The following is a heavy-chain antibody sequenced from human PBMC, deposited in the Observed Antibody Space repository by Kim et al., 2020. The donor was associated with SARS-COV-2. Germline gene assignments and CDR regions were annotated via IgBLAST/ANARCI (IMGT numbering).Heavy chain of an antibody. CDR3: ARISGSQTAY. D-gene: IGHD1-26*01. CDR1: GFTFSSYS. V-gene: IGHV3-48*02. J-gene: IGHJ4*02. Sequence: GGSLRLSCAASGFTFSSYSMNWVRQAPGKGLEWVSYISSSSSTIYYADSVKGRFTISRDNAKNSQYLQMNSLRDEDTAVYYCARISGSQTAYWGQGTLVTVSS. CDR2: ISSSSSTI.